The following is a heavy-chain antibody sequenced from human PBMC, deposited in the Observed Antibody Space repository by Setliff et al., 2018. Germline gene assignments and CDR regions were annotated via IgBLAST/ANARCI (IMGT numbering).Heavy chain of an antibody. J-gene: IGHJ5*02. CDR3: ARDVYDFRTGLAAP. Sequence: GGSLRLSCATSGFSFSDHSMDWVRQAPGKGLEWVGRTRNKVSSYITEYAASVKGRFTISRDDSKSSMFLKMNSLRVEDTAVYYCARDVYDFRTGLAAPWGQGTLVTVSS. CDR1: GFSFSDHS. V-gene: IGHV3-72*01. D-gene: IGHD3-3*01. CDR2: TRNKVSSYIT.